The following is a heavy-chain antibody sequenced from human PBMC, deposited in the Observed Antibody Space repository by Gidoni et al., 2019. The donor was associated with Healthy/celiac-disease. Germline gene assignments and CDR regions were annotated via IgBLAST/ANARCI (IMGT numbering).Heavy chain of an antibody. CDR2: IYYSGST. D-gene: IGHD2-8*01. Sequence: QVQLQESGPGLVKPSETLSLTCTVSGGSISSYYWSWIRQPPGKGLEWIGYIYYSGSTNYNPSLKSRVTISVDTSKNQFSLKLSSVTAADTAVYYCARGVYYGEFYYYYGMDVWGQGTTVTVSS. CDR1: GGSISSYY. J-gene: IGHJ6*02. V-gene: IGHV4-59*01. CDR3: ARGVYYGEFYYYYGMDV.